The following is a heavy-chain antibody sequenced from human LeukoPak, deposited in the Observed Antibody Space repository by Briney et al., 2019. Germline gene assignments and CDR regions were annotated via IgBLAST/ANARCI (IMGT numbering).Heavy chain of an antibody. J-gene: IGHJ4*02. D-gene: IGHD3-3*01. CDR3: ARGRKGVYDFWSGYPSPFFDY. Sequence: GSLRLSCAASGFTFSSYEMNWVRQAPGKGLEWVSYISSSGSTIYYADSAKGRFTISRGNAKNSLYLQMNSLRAEDTAVYYCARGRKGVYDFWSGYPSPFFDYWGQGTLVTVSS. V-gene: IGHV3-48*03. CDR2: ISSSGSTI. CDR1: GFTFSSYE.